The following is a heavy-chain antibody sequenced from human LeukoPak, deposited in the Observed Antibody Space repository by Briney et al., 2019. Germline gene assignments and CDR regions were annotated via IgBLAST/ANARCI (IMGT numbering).Heavy chain of an antibody. CDR1: GGSISSYY. J-gene: IGHJ4*02. D-gene: IGHD2-8*02. CDR3: ARDPGGLDPIDY. CDR2: VYYSGST. Sequence: SETLSLTCTVSGGSISSYYWSWIRQSPGKGLEWIGYVYYSGSTNYNPSLKSRITISADTSKNQFSLKLSSVTAADTAVYYCARDPGGLDPIDYWGQGTLVTVSS. V-gene: IGHV4-59*01.